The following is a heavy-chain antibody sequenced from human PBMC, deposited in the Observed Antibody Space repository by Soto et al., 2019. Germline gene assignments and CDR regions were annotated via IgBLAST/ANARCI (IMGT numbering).Heavy chain of an antibody. Sequence: SLRLSCVASRFTFDDYAMHWVRQVPGKGLEWVSGISWNSGRIAYADSVKGRITISRDNAKTSVYLQMNSLRTEDTALYYCGRGRGFGDAFDIWGQGTMVTVSS. V-gene: IGHV3-9*01. CDR2: ISWNSGRI. CDR1: RFTFDDYA. CDR3: GRGRGFGDAFDI. J-gene: IGHJ3*02. D-gene: IGHD3-10*01.